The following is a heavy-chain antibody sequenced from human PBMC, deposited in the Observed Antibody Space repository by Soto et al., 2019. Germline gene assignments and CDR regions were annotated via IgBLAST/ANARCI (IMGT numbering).Heavy chain of an antibody. CDR2: IYSGGST. J-gene: IGHJ4*02. V-gene: IGHV3-66*01. CDR3: ARNYYDLRSYFDY. Sequence: GGSLRLSCAASGFTVSSIYMSWVRQAPGKGLEWVSVIYSGGSTYYADSVKGRFTISRDNSKNTLYLQMNSLRAEDTAVYYCARNYYDLRSYFDYWGQGTLVTVS. D-gene: IGHD3-22*01. CDR1: GFTVSSIY.